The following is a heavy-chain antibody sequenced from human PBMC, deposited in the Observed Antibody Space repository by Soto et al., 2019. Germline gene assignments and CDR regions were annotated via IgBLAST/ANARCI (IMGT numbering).Heavy chain of an antibody. CDR1: GGTFSSYA. D-gene: IGHD4-4*01. CDR3: ARDQITVTPGYYYYYGMDV. CDR2: IIPIFGTA. J-gene: IGHJ6*02. V-gene: IGHV1-69*06. Sequence: QVQLVQSGAEVKKPGSSVKVSCKASGGTFSSYAISWVRQAPGQGLEWMGGIIPIFGTANYAQKFQGRVTITADKSTSTAYMELSSLRSEDTAVYYCARDQITVTPGYYYYYGMDVWGQGTTVTVSS.